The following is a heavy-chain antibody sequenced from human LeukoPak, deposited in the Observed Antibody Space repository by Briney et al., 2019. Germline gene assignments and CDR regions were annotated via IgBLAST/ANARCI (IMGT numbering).Heavy chain of an antibody. Sequence: PSETLSLTCTVSGGSVSSGSYYWSWIRQPPGKGLEWIGYIYYSGSTNYNPSLKSRVAISVDTSKNQFSLKLSSVTAADTAVYYCARGRGGGSYLTLRRFDPWGQGTLVTVSS. V-gene: IGHV4-61*01. J-gene: IGHJ5*02. CDR3: ARGRGGGSYLTLRRFDP. CDR1: GGSVSSGSYY. CDR2: IYYSGST. D-gene: IGHD1-26*01.